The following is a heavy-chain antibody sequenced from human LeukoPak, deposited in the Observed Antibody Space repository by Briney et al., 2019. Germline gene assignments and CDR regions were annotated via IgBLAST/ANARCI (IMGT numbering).Heavy chain of an antibody. CDR2: IYTSGST. J-gene: IGHJ6*02. CDR1: GGSISSYY. CDR3: ERDWASTVTTFYYGMDV. Sequence: SETLSLTCTVSGGSISSYYWSWIRQPAGKGLEWIGRIYTSGSTNYNPSLKSRVTMSVDTSKNQFSLKLSSVTAADTAVYYCERDWASTVTTFYYGMDVWGQGTTVTVSS. V-gene: IGHV4-4*07. D-gene: IGHD4-17*01.